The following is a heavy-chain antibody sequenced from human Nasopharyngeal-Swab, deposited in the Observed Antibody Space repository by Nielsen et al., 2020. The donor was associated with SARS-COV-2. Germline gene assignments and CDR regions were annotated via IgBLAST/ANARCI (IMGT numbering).Heavy chain of an antibody. CDR3: ARDRSNWGSYYYYYGMDV. D-gene: IGHD7-27*01. J-gene: IGHJ6*02. CDR1: GFTFSSYG. Sequence: GGSLRLSCAAAGFTFSSYGMHWVRQAPGQGLEWVAVLWYDGSNKYYADSVKGRFTISRDNAKNSLYLQMNSLRAEDTAVYYCARDRSNWGSYYYYYGMDVWGQGTTVTVSS. V-gene: IGHV3-33*01. CDR2: LWYDGSNK.